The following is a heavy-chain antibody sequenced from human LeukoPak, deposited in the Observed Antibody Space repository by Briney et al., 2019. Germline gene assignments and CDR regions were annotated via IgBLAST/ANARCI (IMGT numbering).Heavy chain of an antibody. Sequence: GGSLRLSCAASGFTFRSYEMNWVRQAPGKGLEWVSYISSSGSTIYYADSLKGRFTNSRDNAKNSLYLQMNSLRAEDTAVYYCATKISGSYYENIDHWGQGTLVTVSS. CDR2: ISSSGSTI. CDR3: ATKISGSYYENIDH. D-gene: IGHD1-26*01. V-gene: IGHV3-48*03. J-gene: IGHJ4*02. CDR1: GFTFRSYE.